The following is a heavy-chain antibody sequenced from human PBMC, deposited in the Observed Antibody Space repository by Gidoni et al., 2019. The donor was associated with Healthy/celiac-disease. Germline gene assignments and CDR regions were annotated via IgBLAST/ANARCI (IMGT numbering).Heavy chain of an antibody. J-gene: IGHJ6*02. Sequence: QVQLVESGGGLVQPGRSLSLPCAASGFTFSSYGMHWVRQAPGKGLEGVAVISYDGSNKYYADSVKGRFTISRDNSKNTLYLQMNSLRAEDTAVYYCASLGGGWYCSSTSCSKKSYYYGMDVWGQGTTVTVSS. CDR3: ASLGGGWYCSSTSCSKKSYYYGMDV. V-gene: IGHV3-30*03. CDR1: GFTFSSYG. D-gene: IGHD2-2*01. CDR2: ISYDGSNK.